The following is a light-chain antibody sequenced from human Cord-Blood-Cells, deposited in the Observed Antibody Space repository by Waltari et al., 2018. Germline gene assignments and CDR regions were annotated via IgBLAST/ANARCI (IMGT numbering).Light chain of an antibody. CDR1: QRVSSSY. J-gene: IGKJ4*01. Sequence: EIVLTQPPGTLFLSPGERATLSSRASQRVSSSYLAWYQPEPGQAPRLLIYGAYSSATCIPDRFSGSGSGTDFTLTISRLEPDEFAVYYCQQYSSSPLTFGGETKVEIK. V-gene: IGKV3-20*01. CDR2: GAY. CDR3: QQYSSSPLT.